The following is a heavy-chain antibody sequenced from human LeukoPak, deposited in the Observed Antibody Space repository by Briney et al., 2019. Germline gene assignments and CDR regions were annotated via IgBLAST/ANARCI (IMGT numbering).Heavy chain of an antibody. D-gene: IGHD6-13*01. CDR2: VYYSGTT. CDR1: AGSISSISYY. J-gene: IGHJ3*02. Sequence: PSETLSLTCTVSAGSISSISYYWGWIRQPPGEGLEWIGSVYYSGTTQYNPSLKSRVTISVDTSKNQFSLKLNSVTAADSAVYYCARERYSSSWSNLHDAFDIWGQGTMVTVSS. CDR3: ARERYSSSWSNLHDAFDI. V-gene: IGHV4-39*07.